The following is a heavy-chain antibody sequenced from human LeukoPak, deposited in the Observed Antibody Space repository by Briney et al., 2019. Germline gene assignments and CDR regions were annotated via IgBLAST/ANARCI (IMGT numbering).Heavy chain of an antibody. J-gene: IGHJ4*02. Sequence: SSETLSLTCAVYGGSFSGYYWSWIRQPPGKGLEWIGEINHSGSTNYNPSLKSRVTISVDTSKNQFSLKLSSVTAADTAVYYCAGGGYCSGGSCYPVDYWGQGTLVTVSS. D-gene: IGHD2-15*01. CDR2: INHSGST. CDR1: GGSFSGYY. V-gene: IGHV4-34*01. CDR3: AGGGYCSGGSCYPVDY.